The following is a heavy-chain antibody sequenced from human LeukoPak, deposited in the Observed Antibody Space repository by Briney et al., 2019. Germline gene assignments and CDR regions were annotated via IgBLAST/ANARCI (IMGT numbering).Heavy chain of an antibody. Sequence: ASVKVSCKASGYTFTSYDINWVRQATGQGLEWMGWMNPNSGNTGYAQKFQGRVTMTRNTSISTAYMELSSLRSEDTAVYYCARARRTLEWLFQPPDYWGQGTLVTVSS. D-gene: IGHD3-3*01. V-gene: IGHV1-8*01. CDR2: MNPNSGNT. J-gene: IGHJ4*02. CDR3: ARARRTLEWLFQPPDY. CDR1: GYTFTSYD.